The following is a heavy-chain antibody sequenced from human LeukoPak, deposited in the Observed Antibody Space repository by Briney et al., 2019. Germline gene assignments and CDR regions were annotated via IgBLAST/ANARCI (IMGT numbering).Heavy chain of an antibody. Sequence: GGSLRLSCAASGFTFSSYAMSWVRQAPGKGLEWVSAISGSGGNTYYADSVKGRFTISRDNSKNTLYLQMNSLRAEDTAVYYCAKHRRDSSSWHLVSWGQGTLVTVSS. J-gene: IGHJ5*02. CDR3: AKHRRDSSSWHLVS. V-gene: IGHV3-23*01. D-gene: IGHD6-13*01. CDR2: ISGSGGNT. CDR1: GFTFSSYA.